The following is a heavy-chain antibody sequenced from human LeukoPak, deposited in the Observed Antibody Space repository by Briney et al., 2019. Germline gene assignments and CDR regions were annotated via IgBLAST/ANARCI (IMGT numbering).Heavy chain of an antibody. CDR3: ARSRHEIDWFDP. J-gene: IGHJ5*02. V-gene: IGHV4-59*01. Sequence: KPSETLSLTCTVSGGSISSYYWSWIRQPPGKGLEWIGYIYYSGSTNYNPSLKSRVTISVDTSKNQFSLKLSSVTAADTAVYYCARSRHEIDWFDPWGQGTLVTVSS. D-gene: IGHD5-24*01. CDR2: IYYSGST. CDR1: GGSISSYY.